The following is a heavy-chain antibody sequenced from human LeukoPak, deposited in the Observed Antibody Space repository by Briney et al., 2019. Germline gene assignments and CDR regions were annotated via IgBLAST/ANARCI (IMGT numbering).Heavy chain of an antibody. CDR2: INPNSGGT. CDR1: GYTFTGYH. Sequence: ASVKVSCKASGYTFTGYHMHWVRQAPGQGLEWMGWINPNSGGTNYAQKFQGRVTMTRDTSTSTAYMELSRLRSDDTAVYYCARDWGSGRGGLVDYWGQGTLVTVSS. V-gene: IGHV1-2*02. CDR3: ARDWGSGRGGLVDY. D-gene: IGHD3-10*01. J-gene: IGHJ4*02.